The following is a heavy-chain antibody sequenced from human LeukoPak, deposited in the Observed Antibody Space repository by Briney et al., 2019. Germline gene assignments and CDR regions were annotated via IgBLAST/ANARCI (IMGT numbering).Heavy chain of an antibody. CDR3: ARDGPRRLYSNDHWFDP. J-gene: IGHJ5*02. CDR2: IYTSGST. V-gene: IGHV4-4*07. CDR1: GGSISSYY. D-gene: IGHD4-4*01. Sequence: SETLSLTCTVSGGSISSYYWSWIRQPAGKGLEWIGRIYTSGSTNYNPSLKSRVTMSVDTSKNQFSLKLSSVTAADTAVYYCARDGPRRLYSNDHWFDPWGQGTLVTVSS.